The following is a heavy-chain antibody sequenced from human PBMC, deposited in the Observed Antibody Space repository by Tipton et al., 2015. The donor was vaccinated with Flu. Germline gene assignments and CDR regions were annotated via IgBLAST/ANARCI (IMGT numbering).Heavy chain of an antibody. V-gene: IGHV4-59*01. CDR2: IYYSGST. Sequence: LRLSCSVSGESMGINYYWSWIRQPPGKGLEWIGYIYYSGSTNYNPSLKSRLTISVDSSKNHFSPKLTSVTAADTAVYYCARARAPYYYYAMDVWGQGTTVTVSS. CDR1: GESMGINYY. J-gene: IGHJ6*02. CDR3: ARARAPYYYYAMDV.